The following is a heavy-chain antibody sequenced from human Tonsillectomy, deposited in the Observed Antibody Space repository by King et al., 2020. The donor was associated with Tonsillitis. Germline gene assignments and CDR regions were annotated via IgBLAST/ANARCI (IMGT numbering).Heavy chain of an antibody. V-gene: IGHV4-59*01. D-gene: IGHD6-19*01. J-gene: IGHJ4*02. CDR3: SRGQDSSGWYFDY. CDR1: GGSISSYY. Sequence: QLQESGPGLVKPSETLSLTCTVSGGSISSYYWSWIRQPPGKGLEWIGDIYYSGSTNYNPSLKSRVTISVDTSKNQFSLKLSSVTAADTAVYYCSRGQDSSGWYFDYWGQGTLVTVSS. CDR2: IYYSGST.